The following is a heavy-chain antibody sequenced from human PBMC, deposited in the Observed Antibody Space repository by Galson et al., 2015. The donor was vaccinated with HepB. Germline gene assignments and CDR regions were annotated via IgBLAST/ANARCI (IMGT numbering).Heavy chain of an antibody. V-gene: IGHV3-33*01. Sequence: SLRLSCAASGFTFSSYGMHWVRQAPGKGLEWVAVIWYDGSNKYYADSVKGRFTISRDNSKNTLYLQMNSLRAEDTAVYYCARGLSSSYSNFAHYFDYWGQGTLVTVSS. CDR3: ARGLSSSYSNFAHYFDY. J-gene: IGHJ4*02. CDR2: IWYDGSNK. D-gene: IGHD4-11*01. CDR1: GFTFSSYG.